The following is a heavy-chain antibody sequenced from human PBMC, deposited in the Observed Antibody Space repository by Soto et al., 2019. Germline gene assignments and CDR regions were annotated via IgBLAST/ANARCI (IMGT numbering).Heavy chain of an antibody. V-gene: IGHV1-3*01. D-gene: IGHD3-3*01. J-gene: IGHJ3*02. CDR1: GYTFTSYA. CDR2: INAGNGNT. Sequence: GASVKVSCKASGYTFTSYAMHWVRPAPGQRLEWMGWINAGNGNTKYSQKFQGRVTITRDTSASTAYMELSSLRSEDTAVYYCARTYYDFWRVRAFDIWGQGTMVTVSS. CDR3: ARTYYDFWRVRAFDI.